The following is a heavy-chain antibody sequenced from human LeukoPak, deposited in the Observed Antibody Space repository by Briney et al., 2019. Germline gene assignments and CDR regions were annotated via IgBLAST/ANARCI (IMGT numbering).Heavy chain of an antibody. V-gene: IGHV3-74*01. J-gene: IGHJ4*02. Sequence: GSLRLSCAASGFAFSSYWLHWVRQAPGKGLVWVSRVNSDGSSTNYADSVEGRSTVSRDNAKNTLFLQMNSLRVEDTALYYCVSGDYGNYWGQGTLVTVSS. D-gene: IGHD4-17*01. CDR1: GFAFSSYW. CDR2: VNSDGSST. CDR3: VSGDYGNY.